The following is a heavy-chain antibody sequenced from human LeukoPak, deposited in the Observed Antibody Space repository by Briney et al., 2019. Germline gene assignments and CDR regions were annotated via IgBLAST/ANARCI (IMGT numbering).Heavy chain of an antibody. V-gene: IGHV4-61*02. CDR2: IYTTRNT. D-gene: IGHD6-13*01. CDR3: AGESSSAWFTGGDFDY. J-gene: IGHJ4*02. CDR1: GTSISSGSYY. Sequence: SETLSLTCSVSGTSISSGSYYWGWIRQPAGKGLEWFGRIYTTRNTEYNPSLKSRVTISVDTSKNQFSLKLASVTAADTAMYYCAGESSSAWFTGGDFDYWGQGTLVTVSS.